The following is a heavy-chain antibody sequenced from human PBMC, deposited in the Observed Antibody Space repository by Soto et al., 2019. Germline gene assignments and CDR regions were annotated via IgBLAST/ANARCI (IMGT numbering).Heavy chain of an antibody. V-gene: IGHV1-18*01. CDR3: ASSSWYKGIRYYGMDV. CDR2: ISAYNGNT. J-gene: IGHJ6*02. Sequence: ASVKVSCKASGYTFTSYGISWVRQAPGQGLEWMGWISAYNGNTNYAQKLQGRVTMTTDTSTSTAYMELRSLRSDDTAVYYCASSSWYKGIRYYGMDVWGQGTTVTVSS. D-gene: IGHD1-1*01. CDR1: GYTFTSYG.